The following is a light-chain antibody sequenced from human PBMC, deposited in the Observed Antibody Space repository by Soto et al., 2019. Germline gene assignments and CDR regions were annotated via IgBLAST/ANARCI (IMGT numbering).Light chain of an antibody. CDR3: QQYNSYSLT. CDR1: QSISSW. Sequence: DIQMTQSPSTLSASVGDRVTITCRASQSISSWLAWYQQKPGRAPKLLIYDASSLESGVPSRFSGSGSGTEFTLTISSLQPDDFATYYCQQYNSYSLTFGGGTKVEIK. J-gene: IGKJ4*01. V-gene: IGKV1-5*01. CDR2: DAS.